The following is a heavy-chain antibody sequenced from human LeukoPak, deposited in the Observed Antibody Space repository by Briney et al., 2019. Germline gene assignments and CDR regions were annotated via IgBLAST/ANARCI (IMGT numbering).Heavy chain of an antibody. CDR2: MYYSGST. V-gene: IGHV4-59*08. CDR3: ARHFTYYYDSSGYPRDAFDI. Sequence: SETLSLTCTVSGGCISGYYWSWIRQSPGKGLVWIGYMYYSGSTNYNPSLKSRVTMSIDMSKNQFSLTLSSVTVADTALYYCARHFTYYYDSSGYPRDAFDIWGQGTMVTVSS. J-gene: IGHJ3*02. D-gene: IGHD3-22*01. CDR1: GGCISGYY.